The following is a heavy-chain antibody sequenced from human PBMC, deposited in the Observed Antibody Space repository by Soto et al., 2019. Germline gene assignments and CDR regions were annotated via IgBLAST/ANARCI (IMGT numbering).Heavy chain of an antibody. J-gene: IGHJ3*02. CDR1: GGSISSYY. D-gene: IGHD3-9*01. CDR3: ARALILTGYYIHDAFDI. CDR2: IYYSGST. V-gene: IGHV4-59*12. Sequence: SETLSLTCTVSGGSISSYYWSWIRQSPGKGLEWIAYIYYSGSTKYNPSLKSRVTISLDTSKNQFSLKLSSVTAADTAVYYCARALILTGYYIHDAFDIWGQGTMVT.